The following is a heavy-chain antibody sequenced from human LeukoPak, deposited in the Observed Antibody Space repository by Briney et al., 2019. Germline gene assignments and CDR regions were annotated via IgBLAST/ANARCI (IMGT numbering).Heavy chain of an antibody. D-gene: IGHD4-17*01. Sequence: SETLSLTCTVSGGSISGYYWSWIRQPPRKGLEWIGYIYSSGSTKYDPSLESRVTISLDTSKNQVSLDLSSVTAADTAIYFCARGHYDLAPWGQGILVTVSS. V-gene: IGHV4-59*01. CDR3: ARGHYDLAP. CDR2: IYSSGST. CDR1: GGSISGYY. J-gene: IGHJ5*02.